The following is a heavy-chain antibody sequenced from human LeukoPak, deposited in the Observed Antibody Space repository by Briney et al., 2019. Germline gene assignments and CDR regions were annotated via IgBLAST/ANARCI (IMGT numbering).Heavy chain of an antibody. J-gene: IGHJ4*02. CDR1: GFTFSSYA. CDR2: IKHDGSEK. CDR3: ARDYVDDIPMIKDY. D-gene: IGHD2-8*01. V-gene: IGHV3-7*01. Sequence: SGGSLRLSCAASGFTFSSYAMSWVRQAPGKGLEWVASIKHDGSEKYYVDSVRGRFTISRDNTMNSLYLQMSSLRAEDTAVYYCARDYVDDIPMIKDYRGQGTLVTVSS.